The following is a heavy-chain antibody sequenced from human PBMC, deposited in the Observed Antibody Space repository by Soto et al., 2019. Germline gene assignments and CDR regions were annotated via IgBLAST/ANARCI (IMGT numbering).Heavy chain of an antibody. Sequence: QVQLQESGPGLGKPSETLSLTCTVSGGSISSYYCSWIRQPPGKGLEWIGYIYSSGCTNYNPSIKSRVTISVDTSKNQFSLTLSSVTAEDTAVYYCARAARFGEIDYWGQGTLVTVFS. CDR2: IYSSGCT. CDR3: ARAARFGEIDY. V-gene: IGHV4-59*01. D-gene: IGHD3-16*01. J-gene: IGHJ4*02. CDR1: GGSISSYY.